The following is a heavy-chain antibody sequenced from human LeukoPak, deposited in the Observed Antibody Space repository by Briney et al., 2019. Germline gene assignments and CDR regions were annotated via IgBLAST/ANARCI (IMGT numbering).Heavy chain of an antibody. J-gene: IGHJ4*02. V-gene: IGHV3-7*01. Sequence: PGGSLRLSCAASGFTFSSYWMSWVRQAPGKGLEWVANIKQDGSEKYYVDSVKGRFTISRDNAKNSLYLQTNSLRAEDTAVYYCARLGSSFTFDHWGQGTLVTVSS. CDR1: GFTFSSYW. CDR3: ARLGSSFTFDH. D-gene: IGHD6-6*01. CDR2: IKQDGSEK.